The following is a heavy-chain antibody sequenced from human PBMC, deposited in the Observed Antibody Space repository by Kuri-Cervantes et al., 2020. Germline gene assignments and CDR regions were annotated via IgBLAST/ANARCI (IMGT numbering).Heavy chain of an antibody. Sequence: GESLKISCATSGFTLYNTWMTWVRQAPGKGLEWVAFIRYDGSNKYYADSVKGRFTISRDQAKNSLYLQMNGLRAEDTAVYYCATTSHTVNFFDYWGQGALVTVSS. CDR1: GFTLYNTW. J-gene: IGHJ4*02. CDR3: ATTSHTVNFFDY. V-gene: IGHV3-30*02. D-gene: IGHD4-17*01. CDR2: IRYDGSNK.